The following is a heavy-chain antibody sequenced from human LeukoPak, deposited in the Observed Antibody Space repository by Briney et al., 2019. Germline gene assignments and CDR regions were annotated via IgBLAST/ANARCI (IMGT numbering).Heavy chain of an antibody. CDR2: IYYSGST. CDR1: GGSISSGDYY. Sequence: SQTLSLTCTVSGGSISSGDYYWSWIRQPPGKGLEWIGYIYYSGSTYYNPSLKSRVTISVDTSKNQFSLKLSSVTAADTAVYYCAREVVPAAIGRVYYFDYWGQGTLATVSS. D-gene: IGHD2-2*02. J-gene: IGHJ4*02. V-gene: IGHV4-30-4*08. CDR3: AREVVPAAIGRVYYFDY.